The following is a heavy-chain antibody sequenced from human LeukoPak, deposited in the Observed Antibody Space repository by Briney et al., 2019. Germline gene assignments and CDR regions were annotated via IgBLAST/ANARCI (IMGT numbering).Heavy chain of an antibody. V-gene: IGHV4-39*01. CDR1: GGSISSSSYY. Sequence: TSETLSLTCTVSGGSISSSSYYWGWIRQPPGKGLEWIGSIYYSGSTYYNPSLKCRVTISVDTSKNQFSLKLSSVTAADTAVYYCARLRVAATGWFDPWGQGTLVTVSS. J-gene: IGHJ5*02. D-gene: IGHD6-19*01. CDR3: ARLRVAATGWFDP. CDR2: IYYSGST.